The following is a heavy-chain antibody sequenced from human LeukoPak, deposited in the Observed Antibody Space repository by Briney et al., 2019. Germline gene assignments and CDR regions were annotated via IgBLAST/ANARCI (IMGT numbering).Heavy chain of an antibody. CDR1: GGSFSGYY. CDR3: ARGRYYYYDSSGYVADI. V-gene: IGHV4-34*01. CDR2: INHSGST. J-gene: IGHJ3*02. Sequence: SETLSLTCAVYGGSFSGYYWSWIRQPPGKGLEWIGEINHSGSTNYNPSLKSRVTISVDTSKNQFSLKLSSVTAADTAVYYCARGRYYYYDSSGYVADIWGQGTMVTVSS. D-gene: IGHD3-22*01.